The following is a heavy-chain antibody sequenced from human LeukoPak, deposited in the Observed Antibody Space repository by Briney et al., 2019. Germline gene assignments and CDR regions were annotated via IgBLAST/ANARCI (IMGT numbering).Heavy chain of an antibody. CDR1: GGSFSGYY. CDR3: ARDVFGDHGDY. CDR2: INHSGST. V-gene: IGHV4-34*01. J-gene: IGHJ4*02. Sequence: PSETLSLTCAVYGGSFSGYYWSWIRQPPGKGLEWIGEINHSGSTNYNPSLTSRVTISVDTSKNQFSLKLSSVTAADTAVYYCARDVFGDHGDYWGQGTLVTVSS. D-gene: IGHD4-17*01.